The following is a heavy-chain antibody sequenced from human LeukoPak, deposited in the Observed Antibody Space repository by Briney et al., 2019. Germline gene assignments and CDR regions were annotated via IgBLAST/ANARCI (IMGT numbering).Heavy chain of an antibody. CDR1: GFTFDDYA. D-gene: IGHD1-7*01. Sequence: GGSLRLSCAASGFTFDDYAMHWVRQAPGKGLEWVSGISWNSGSIGYVDSVKGRFTISRDNAKNSLYLQMNSLRAEDTAVYYCATDGNYDWNYKSGFDYWGQGTLVTVSS. CDR2: ISWNSGSI. J-gene: IGHJ4*02. CDR3: ATDGNYDWNYKSGFDY. V-gene: IGHV3-9*01.